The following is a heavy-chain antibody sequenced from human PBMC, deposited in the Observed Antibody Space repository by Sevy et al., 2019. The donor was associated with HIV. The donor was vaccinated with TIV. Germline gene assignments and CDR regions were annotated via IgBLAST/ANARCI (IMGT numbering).Heavy chain of an antibody. V-gene: IGHV1-69*13. J-gene: IGHJ6*02. Sequence: SSVKVSCKASGGTFSSYAISWVRQAPGQGLEWMGGIIPIFGTANYAQKFQGRVTITADESTSTAYMELSSLRSEDTAVYYCARDRRSTSCQPCYYGMDVWGQGTTVTVSS. D-gene: IGHD2-2*01. CDR2: IIPIFGTA. CDR1: GGTFSSYA. CDR3: ARDRRSTSCQPCYYGMDV.